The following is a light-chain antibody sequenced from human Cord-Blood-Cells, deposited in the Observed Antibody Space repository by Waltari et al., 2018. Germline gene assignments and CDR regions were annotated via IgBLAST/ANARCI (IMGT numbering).Light chain of an antibody. Sequence: SYALTQPPSVSVAPGKTARSTCGGNNIGSKSVHWYQQTPDQAPVLVIYYDSTQPAGIPERFSGSNSGNTATLTISRVEAGDEADYYCQVWDSSSDHRVFGGGTKLTVL. CDR3: QVWDSSSDHRV. V-gene: IGLV3-21*04. J-gene: IGLJ3*02. CDR2: YDS. CDR1: NIGSKS.